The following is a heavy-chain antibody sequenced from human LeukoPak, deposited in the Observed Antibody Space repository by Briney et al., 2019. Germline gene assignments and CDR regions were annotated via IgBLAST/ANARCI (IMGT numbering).Heavy chain of an antibody. J-gene: IGHJ3*02. CDR1: GFTFSSYS. V-gene: IGHV3-23*01. CDR2: IYSGGTT. Sequence: HAGGSLRLSCAASGFTFSSYSMNWVRQAPGKGLEWGSVIYSGGTTYYADSVKGRFTISRDISKNTRYLQMNSLRVEDTAVYYCAKADSYDSSGYYPWGAFDIWGQGTMVTVSS. CDR3: AKADSYDSSGYYPWGAFDI. D-gene: IGHD3-22*01.